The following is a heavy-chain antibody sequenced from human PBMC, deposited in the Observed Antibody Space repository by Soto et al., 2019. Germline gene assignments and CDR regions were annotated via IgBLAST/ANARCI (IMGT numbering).Heavy chain of an antibody. D-gene: IGHD7-27*01. J-gene: IGHJ3*02. CDR3: ARDRTGDDAFDI. Sequence: SETLSLTCTVSGGSISSYYWSWIRQPPGKGLEWIGYIYYSGSTNYNPSLKSRVTISVDTSKNQFSLKLSSVTAADTAVYYCARDRTGDDAFDILGQGTMVTVSS. CDR2: IYYSGST. CDR1: GGSISSYY. V-gene: IGHV4-59*01.